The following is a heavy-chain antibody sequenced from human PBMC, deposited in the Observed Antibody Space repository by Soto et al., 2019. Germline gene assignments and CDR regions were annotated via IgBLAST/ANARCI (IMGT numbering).Heavy chain of an antibody. J-gene: IGHJ4*02. V-gene: IGHV1-8*01. CDR1: GYTFTSYD. Sequence: QGQLSQSGAEVKKPGASVKVSCKASGYTFTSYDINWVRQATGQGLEWMGWMNTNSGNTGYAQKFQGRVTMTRNTSISTAYMELSSLSSEDTAVYYCARGLWYYDYIWGSYRLGAPYFDYWGQGTLVTVAS. D-gene: IGHD3-16*02. CDR2: MNTNSGNT. CDR3: ARGLWYYDYIWGSYRLGAPYFDY.